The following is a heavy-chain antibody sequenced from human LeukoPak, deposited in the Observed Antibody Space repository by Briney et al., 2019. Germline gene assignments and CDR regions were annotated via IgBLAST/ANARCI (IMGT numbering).Heavy chain of an antibody. Sequence: SETLSLTCAVYGGSFSGYYWSWIRQPPGKGLEWIGYIYYSGSTNYNPSLKSRVTISVDTSKNQFSLKLSSVTAADTAVYYCARGVMATIVQFDYWGQGTLVTVSS. V-gene: IGHV4-59*01. D-gene: IGHD5-24*01. CDR1: GGSFSGYY. CDR2: IYYSGST. J-gene: IGHJ4*02. CDR3: ARGVMATIVQFDY.